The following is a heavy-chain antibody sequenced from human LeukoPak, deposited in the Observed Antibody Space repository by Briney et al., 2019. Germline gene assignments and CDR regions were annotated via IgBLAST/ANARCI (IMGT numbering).Heavy chain of an antibody. CDR1: GGTFSSYA. V-gene: IGHV1-69*05. Sequence: SVKVSCKASGGTFSSYAISWVRQAPGRGLEWMGGIIPIFGTANYAQKFQGRVTITTDESTSAAYMELSSLRSEDTAVYYCARMVRLYYYMDVWGKGTTVTVSS. D-gene: IGHD2-21*01. J-gene: IGHJ6*03. CDR2: IIPIFGTA. CDR3: ARMVRLYYYMDV.